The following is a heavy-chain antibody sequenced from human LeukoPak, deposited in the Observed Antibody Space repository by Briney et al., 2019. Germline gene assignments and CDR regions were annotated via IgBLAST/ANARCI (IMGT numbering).Heavy chain of an antibody. Sequence: PGGSLRLSCAASGFTFSSYGMHWVRQAPGKGLEWVAVIWYDGRNKYYADSVKGRFTISRDNSKKTLHLQMNSLRAEDTAVYYCARDGIGYGDYSFYYYYYSMDVWGQGTTVTVSS. CDR1: GFTFSSYG. CDR3: ARDGIGYGDYSFYYYYYSMDV. CDR2: IWYDGRNK. J-gene: IGHJ6*02. V-gene: IGHV3-33*01. D-gene: IGHD4-17*01.